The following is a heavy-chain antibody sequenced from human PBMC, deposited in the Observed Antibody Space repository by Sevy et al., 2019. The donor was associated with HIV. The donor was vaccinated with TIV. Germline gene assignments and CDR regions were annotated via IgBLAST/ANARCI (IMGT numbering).Heavy chain of an antibody. J-gene: IGHJ4*02. CDR1: GFTFSRYG. V-gene: IGHV3-33*06. Sequence: GGSLRLSCAASGFTFSRYGIHWVRRAPGKGLEWVAGIWFDGSKKFYVESVKGRFTISGDNSKKMLYLQMNSLMAEDTAVYYCAKDFYGGDVISNFDSWGQGTLVTVSS. CDR2: IWFDGSKK. CDR3: AKDFYGGDVISNFDS. D-gene: IGHD2-21*01.